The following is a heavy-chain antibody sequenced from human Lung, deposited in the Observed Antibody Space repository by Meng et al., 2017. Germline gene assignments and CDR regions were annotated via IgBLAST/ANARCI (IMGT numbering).Heavy chain of an antibody. CDR2: INHSGST. D-gene: IGHD4-11*01. J-gene: IGHJ4*02. CDR1: GGSFSDYY. CDR3: ARGPTTMAHDFDY. V-gene: IGHV4-34*01. Sequence: QGELRRVGEGRLKPSGTLSLTGVVPGGSFSDYYWSWIRQPPGKGLEWIGEINHSGSTNYNPSLESRATISVDTSQNNLSLKLSSVTAADSAVYYCARGPTTMAHDFDYWGQGTLVTVSS.